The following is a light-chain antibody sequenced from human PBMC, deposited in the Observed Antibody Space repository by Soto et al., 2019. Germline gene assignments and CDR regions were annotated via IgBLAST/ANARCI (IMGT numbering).Light chain of an antibody. CDR1: QSISSY. V-gene: IGKV1-39*01. CDR2: AAS. Sequence: DIQMTQSPSSLSASVGDRVTITCRASQSISSYLNWYQQQKPGKAPKLLIYAASSLQSGVPSRFSGSGSGTDFTLTISSLQPEDFATYYCQQSYSTPRTFGQGTKVEIK. CDR3: QQSYSTPRT. J-gene: IGKJ1*01.